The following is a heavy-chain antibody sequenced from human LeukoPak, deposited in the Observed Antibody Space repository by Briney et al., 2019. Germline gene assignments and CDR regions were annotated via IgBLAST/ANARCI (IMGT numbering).Heavy chain of an antibody. CDR3: ARLAEAFDY. J-gene: IGHJ4*01. V-gene: IGHV4-39*01. CDR1: GGSISSSSYY. Sequence: TSETLSLTCTVSGGSISSSSYYWGWIRQPPGKGLGWIGSIYFSGSTYYNPPLKSRITISVDTSKNQFSPKLSSVTAADTAVYYCARLAEAFDYWGQGTLVTVSS. D-gene: IGHD6-6*01. CDR2: IYFSGST.